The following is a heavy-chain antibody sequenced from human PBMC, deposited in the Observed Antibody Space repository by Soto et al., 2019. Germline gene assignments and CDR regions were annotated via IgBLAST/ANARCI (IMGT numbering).Heavy chain of an antibody. D-gene: IGHD2-2*01. CDR3: ARDKLGYCSSTSCYDYYYYGMDV. V-gene: IGHV1-69*01. CDR1: GYTFTSYG. CDR2: IIPIFGTA. Sequence: SVKVSCKASGYTFTSYGISWVRQAPGQGLEWMGGIIPIFGTANYAQKFQGRVTITADESTSTAYMELSSLRSEDTAVYYCARDKLGYCSSTSCYDYYYYGMDVWGQGTTVTVSS. J-gene: IGHJ6*02.